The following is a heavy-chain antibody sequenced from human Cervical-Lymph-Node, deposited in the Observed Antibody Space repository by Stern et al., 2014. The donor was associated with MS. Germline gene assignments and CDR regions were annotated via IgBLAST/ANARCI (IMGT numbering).Heavy chain of an antibody. V-gene: IGHV5-51*01. Sequence: EVQLFESGAEAKKPGESLKISCKGSGYSFTSYWIGWGCQMPGKGQEWMWIIYPGDSDTRYSPSFQGQVTISANKSISTAYLQWSSLKASDTAMYYCARQGGPGYYGSGSHDYWGQGTLVTVSS. CDR3: ARQGGPGYYGSGSHDY. D-gene: IGHD3-10*01. CDR1: GYSFTSYW. J-gene: IGHJ4*02. CDR2: IYPGDSDT.